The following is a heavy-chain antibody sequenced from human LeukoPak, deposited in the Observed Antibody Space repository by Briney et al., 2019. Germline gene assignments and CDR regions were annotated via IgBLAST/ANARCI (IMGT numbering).Heavy chain of an antibody. V-gene: IGHV4-59*01. Sequence: PSETLSLTCTVSGGSISSYYWSWIRQPPGKGLEWIGYIYYSGSTNYNPSLKSRVTISVDTSKNQFSLKLSSVTAADTAVYYCAAQDGYITTYFDYWGQGTLVTVSS. D-gene: IGHD5-24*01. CDR2: IYYSGST. CDR3: AAQDGYITTYFDY. CDR1: GGSISSYY. J-gene: IGHJ4*02.